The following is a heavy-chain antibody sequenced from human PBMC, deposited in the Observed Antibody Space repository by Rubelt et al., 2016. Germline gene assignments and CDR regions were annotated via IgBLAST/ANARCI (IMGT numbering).Heavy chain of an antibody. D-gene: IGHD2-2*01. CDR2: INSDGSNT. Sequence: GSGGDVVQPGGSLRLSCVASGFTFSSYWMYWVRQGPGKGLVWVSRINSDGSNTTYADSVKGRFTISRDNAKNTLYLQMNSLRAEDTAVYYCARVPTTRSTSRTFDYWGQGILVTVSS. CDR3: ARVPTTRSTSRTFDY. V-gene: IGHV3-74*02. J-gene: IGHJ4*02. CDR1: GFTFSSYW.